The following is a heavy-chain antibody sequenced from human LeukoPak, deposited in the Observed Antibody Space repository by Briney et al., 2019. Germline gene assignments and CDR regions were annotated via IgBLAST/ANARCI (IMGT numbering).Heavy chain of an antibody. CDR2: ISYDGSNK. CDR1: GFTFSSYA. V-gene: IGHV3-30-3*01. CDR3: ASSGPHYYGSSGIDYFDY. D-gene: IGHD3-22*01. Sequence: GGSLRLSCAASGFTFSSYAMHWVRQAPGKGLEWVAVISYDGSNKYYADSVKGRFTISRDNSKNTLYLQMNSLRAEDTAVYYCASSGPHYYGSSGIDYFDYWGQGTLVTVSS. J-gene: IGHJ4*02.